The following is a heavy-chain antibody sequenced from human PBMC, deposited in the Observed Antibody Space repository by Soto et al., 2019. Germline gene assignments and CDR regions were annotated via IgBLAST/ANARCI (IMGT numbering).Heavy chain of an antibody. CDR2: ISGSGGST. CDR3: AREVRVRGFAFDI. J-gene: IGHJ3*02. CDR1: GFTFSSFA. V-gene: IGHV3-23*01. D-gene: IGHD3-3*01. Sequence: PLGPLRLSCAASGFTFSSFAISWVLQAPVKGLEWVSDISGSGGSTYYADSVKGRFTISRDNSKNMLYLQMNSLRVEDTAVYYCAREVRVRGFAFDIWGQGTMVTVSS.